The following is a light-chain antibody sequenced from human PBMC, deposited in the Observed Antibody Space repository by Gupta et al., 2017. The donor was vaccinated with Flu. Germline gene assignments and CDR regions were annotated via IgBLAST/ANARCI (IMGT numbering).Light chain of an antibody. CDR3: QHENSSPSI. J-gene: IGKJ2*01. V-gene: IGKV1-5*03. Sequence: DIQMTQSPSTLSASVGDRVTITCRASQSISSWLAWYQQKPGKAPKLLIYKASSLESGVPSRFSGSGSGTEFTLTISSRQPDDFATYYCQHENSSPSIFGQGTKMDIK. CDR2: KAS. CDR1: QSISSW.